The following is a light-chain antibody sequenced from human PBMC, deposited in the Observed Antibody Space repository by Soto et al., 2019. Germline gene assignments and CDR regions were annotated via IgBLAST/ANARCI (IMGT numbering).Light chain of an antibody. V-gene: IGKV3-15*01. J-gene: IGKJ3*01. CDR1: QSVSNN. CDR2: GAS. CDR3: QQYSSWPFT. Sequence: EIVLTQSPATLSVFPGEKATLSCGASQSVSNNLAWYHQKPGQAPRPLIYGASTRATGVPSRFSGSGSGTEFPLTISSLQSEDSAIYYGQQYSSWPFTFGPGTKVAI.